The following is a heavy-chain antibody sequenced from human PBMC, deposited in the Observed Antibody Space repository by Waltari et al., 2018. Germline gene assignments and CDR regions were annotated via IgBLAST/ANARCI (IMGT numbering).Heavy chain of an antibody. CDR3: ARDTYYYDSSGYPTYWYFDL. CDR1: GFTFSSYW. D-gene: IGHD3-22*01. J-gene: IGHJ2*01. Sequence: EVQLVESGGGLVQPGGSLRLSCAASGFTFSSYWMSWVRQAPGKGLEWVANIKQDGSEKYYVDSGKGRLTISRDNAKNSLYLQMNSLRAEDTAVYYCARDTYYYDSSGYPTYWYFDLWGRGTLVTVSS. V-gene: IGHV3-7*01. CDR2: IKQDGSEK.